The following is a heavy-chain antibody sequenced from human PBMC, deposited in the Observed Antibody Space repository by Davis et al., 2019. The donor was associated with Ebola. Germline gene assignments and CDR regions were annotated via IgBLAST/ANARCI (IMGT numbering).Heavy chain of an antibody. J-gene: IGHJ4*02. V-gene: IGHV3-66*01. CDR1: GFTVSSNY. CDR3: ARWGYCSGGSCYYFDY. D-gene: IGHD2-15*01. Sequence: GESLKISCAASGFTVSSNYMSWVRQAPGKGLEWVSVIYSGGSTYYADSVKGRFTISRDNSKNTLYLQMNSLRAEDTAVYYCARWGYCSGGSCYYFDYWGQGTLVTVAS. CDR2: IYSGGST.